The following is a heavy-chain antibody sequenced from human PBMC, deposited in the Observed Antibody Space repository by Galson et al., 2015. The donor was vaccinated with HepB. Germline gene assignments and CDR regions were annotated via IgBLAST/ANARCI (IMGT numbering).Heavy chain of an antibody. CDR1: GFSLSTSGMC. D-gene: IGHD6-19*01. Sequence: PALVKPTQTLTLTCTFSGFSLSTSGMCVSWIRQPPGKALEWLALIDWDDDKYYSTSLKTRLTISKDTSKNQVVLTMTNMDPVDTATYYCARIVTDSSGWDDYYYYYMDVWGKGTTVTVSS. J-gene: IGHJ6*03. V-gene: IGHV2-70*01. CDR2: IDWDDDK. CDR3: ARIVTDSSGWDDYYYYYMDV.